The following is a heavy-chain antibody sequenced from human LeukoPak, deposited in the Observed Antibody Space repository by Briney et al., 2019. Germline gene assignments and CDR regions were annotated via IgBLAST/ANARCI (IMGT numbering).Heavy chain of an antibody. D-gene: IGHD6-19*01. CDR3: ARSAVAGDPYNWFDP. V-gene: IGHV4-4*07. CDR1: GGSLSSYY. J-gene: IGHJ5*02. Sequence: SETLSLTCTVSGGSLSSYYWSWLRQPAGKGLEWIGRIYTSGSTNYNPSLKSRVTMSVDTSKNQFSLKLSSVTAADTAVYYCARSAVAGDPYNWFDPWGQGTLVTVSS. CDR2: IYTSGST.